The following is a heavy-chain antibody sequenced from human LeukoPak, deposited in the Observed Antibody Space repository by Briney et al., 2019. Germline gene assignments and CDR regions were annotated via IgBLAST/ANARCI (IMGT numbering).Heavy chain of an antibody. CDR2: IYYSGST. J-gene: IGHJ5*02. V-gene: IGHV4-30-4*08. D-gene: IGHD3-3*01. CDR1: GGSISSGDYY. CDR3: ARGRPGVRFLEWLSMGNWFDP. Sequence: PSETLFLTCTVSGGSISSGDYYWSWIRQPPGKGLEWIGYIYYSGSTYYNPSLKSRVTISVDTSKNQFSLKLSSVTAADTAVYYCARGRPGVRFLEWLSMGNWFDPWGQGTLVTVSS.